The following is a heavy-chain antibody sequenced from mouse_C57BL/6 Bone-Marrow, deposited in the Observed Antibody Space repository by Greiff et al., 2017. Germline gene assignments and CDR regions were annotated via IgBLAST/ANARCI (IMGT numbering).Heavy chain of an antibody. D-gene: IGHD2-3*01. CDR3: ARDGWDWYFDV. J-gene: IGHJ1*03. V-gene: IGHV7-1*01. CDR1: GFTFSDFY. Sequence: EVKLMESGGGLVQSGRSLRLSCATSGFTFSDFYMEWVRQAPGKGLEWIAASRNKANDYTTEYSASVKGRFIVSRDTSQSILYLLMNALGAEDTAVCYCARDGWDWYFDVWGKGTTVTVSS. CDR2: SRNKANDYTT.